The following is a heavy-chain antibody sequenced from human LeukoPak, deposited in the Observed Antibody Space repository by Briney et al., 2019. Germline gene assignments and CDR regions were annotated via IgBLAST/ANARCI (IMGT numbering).Heavy chain of an antibody. CDR3: AKGVGAARPTRMVYFDY. J-gene: IGHJ4*02. CDR1: GFTFSSYA. Sequence: GGSLRLSCAASGFTFSSYAMSWVRQAPGKGLEWVSAISGSGGSTYYADSVKGRFTISRDNAKNTLYLQMNTVRAEDTAVYYCAKGVGAARPTRMVYFDYWGQGTLVTVSS. D-gene: IGHD6-6*01. CDR2: ISGSGGST. V-gene: IGHV3-23*01.